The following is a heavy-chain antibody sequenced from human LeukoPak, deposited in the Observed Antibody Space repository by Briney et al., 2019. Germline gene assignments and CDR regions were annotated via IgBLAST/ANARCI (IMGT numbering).Heavy chain of an antibody. D-gene: IGHD6-19*01. Sequence: ASVKVSCKASGYTFTGYYMHWLRQAPGHGIEWMGWINPNSGGTNYAQKFQGRVTMTRDTSISTAYMELSRLRSDDTAVYYCARSSGWYPTYYFDYWGQGTLVTASS. V-gene: IGHV1-2*02. J-gene: IGHJ4*02. CDR3: ARSSGWYPTYYFDY. CDR1: GYTFTGYY. CDR2: INPNSGGT.